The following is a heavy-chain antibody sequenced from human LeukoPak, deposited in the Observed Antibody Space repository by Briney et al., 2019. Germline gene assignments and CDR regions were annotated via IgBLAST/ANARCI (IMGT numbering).Heavy chain of an antibody. CDR3: ARGSGLPSDY. Sequence: SETLSLTCTVSGGSLSSFYWSWIRQSPGKGLEWIGYIYYSGSTNYNPSLKSRVTISVDTSKNQFSLKMSSVTAADTAVYYCARGSGLPSDYWGQGTLVTVSS. J-gene: IGHJ4*02. CDR2: IYYSGST. V-gene: IGHV4-59*01. D-gene: IGHD2-15*01. CDR1: GGSLSSFY.